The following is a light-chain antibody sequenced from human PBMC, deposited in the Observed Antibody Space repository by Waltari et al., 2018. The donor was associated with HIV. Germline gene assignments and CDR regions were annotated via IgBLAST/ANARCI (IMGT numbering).Light chain of an antibody. CDR1: NSNVAHNF. J-gene: IGLJ1*01. CDR3: GTWDSSLSLYV. Sequence: QSVLTQQPPVSAARGQQAPISCSVANSNVAHNFVSWYQQLPGRAPRLLIYDNEKRPSRIPDRFSAFKAGMSATLVITGLQIVDEADYYCGTWDSSLSLYVFGTGTTVAVL. CDR2: DNE. V-gene: IGLV1-51*01.